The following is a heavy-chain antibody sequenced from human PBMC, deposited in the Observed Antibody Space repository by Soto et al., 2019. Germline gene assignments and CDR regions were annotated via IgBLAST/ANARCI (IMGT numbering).Heavy chain of an antibody. Sequence: GESLKISCKGSGYSFTSYWIGWVGQMPGKGLEWMGIIYPGDSDTRYSPSFQGQVTISADKSISTAYLQWSSLKASDTAMYYCARRIAVAAHYYYYGMDVWGQGTTVTVSS. CDR3: ARRIAVAAHYYYYGMDV. D-gene: IGHD6-19*01. CDR2: IYPGDSDT. J-gene: IGHJ6*02. CDR1: GYSFTSYW. V-gene: IGHV5-51*01.